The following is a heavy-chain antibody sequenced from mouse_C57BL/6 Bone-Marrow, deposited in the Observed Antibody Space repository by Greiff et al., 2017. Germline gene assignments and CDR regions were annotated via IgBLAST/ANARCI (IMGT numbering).Heavy chain of an antibody. CDR2: IYPGDGDP. J-gene: IGHJ4*01. Sequence: VQLQESGPELVKPGASVKISCKASGYAFSSSWMNWVKQRPGKGLEWIGRIYPGDGDPNYNGKLKGKATLTADKSSSTAYMQLSSLTSEDSAVYFCAREALGDYWGQGTSVTVSS. D-gene: IGHD4-1*01. CDR1: GYAFSSSW. V-gene: IGHV1-82*01. CDR3: AREALGDY.